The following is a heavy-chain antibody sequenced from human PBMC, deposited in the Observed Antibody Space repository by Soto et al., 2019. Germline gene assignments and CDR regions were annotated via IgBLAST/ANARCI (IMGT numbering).Heavy chain of an antibody. CDR2: ISAYNGNT. CDR1: GYTFTSYG. Sequence: GALVKVSCKASGYTFTSYGISWVRQAPGQGLEWMGWISAYNGNTNYAQKLQGRVTMTTDTSTSTAYMELRSLRSDDTAVYYCARDRGYCSGGSCYGWFDPWGQGTLVTVSS. D-gene: IGHD2-15*01. CDR3: ARDRGYCSGGSCYGWFDP. J-gene: IGHJ5*02. V-gene: IGHV1-18*01.